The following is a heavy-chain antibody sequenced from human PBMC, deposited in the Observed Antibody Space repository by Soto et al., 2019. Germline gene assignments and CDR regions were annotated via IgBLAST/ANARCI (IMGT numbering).Heavy chain of an antibody. V-gene: IGHV3-23*01. CDR2: ISGSGGST. J-gene: IGHJ4*02. Sequence: GGSLRLSCAASGFTFSSYAMSWVRQAPGKGLEWVSAISGSGGSTYYADSVKGRFTISRDNSKNTLYLQMNSLRAEDTAVYYCAKVQLYDYVWGSYRNWGQGTLVTVSS. D-gene: IGHD3-16*02. CDR1: GFTFSSYA. CDR3: AKVQLYDYVWGSYRN.